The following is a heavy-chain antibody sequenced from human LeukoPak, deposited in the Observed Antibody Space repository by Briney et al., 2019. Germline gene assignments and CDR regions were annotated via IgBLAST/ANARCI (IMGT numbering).Heavy chain of an antibody. J-gene: IGHJ4*02. CDR3: AKHDQYCSGGSCYCPDY. CDR1: GFTFSSYS. Sequence: GGSLRLSCAASGFTFSSYSMNWVRQAPGKGLEWVSYISSSSSTIYYADSVKGRFTISRDNSKNTLYLQMNSLRAEDTAVYYCAKHDQYCSGGSCYCPDYWGQGTLVTVSS. D-gene: IGHD2-15*01. V-gene: IGHV3-48*01. CDR2: ISSSSSTI.